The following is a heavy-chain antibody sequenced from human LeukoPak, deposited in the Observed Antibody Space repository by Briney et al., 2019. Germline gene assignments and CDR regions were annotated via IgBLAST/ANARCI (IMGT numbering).Heavy chain of an antibody. CDR3: AKRSYYRSTNWFDP. V-gene: IGHV3-23*01. CDR1: GFTFSSYA. J-gene: IGHJ5*02. Sequence: GGSLRLSCAAPGFTFSSYAMSWVRQAPGKGLEWVSAISGSGGSTYYADSVKGRFTISRDNSKNTLYLQMNSLRAEDTAVYYCAKRSYYRSTNWFDPWGQGTLVTVSS. D-gene: IGHD3-10*01. CDR2: ISGSGGST.